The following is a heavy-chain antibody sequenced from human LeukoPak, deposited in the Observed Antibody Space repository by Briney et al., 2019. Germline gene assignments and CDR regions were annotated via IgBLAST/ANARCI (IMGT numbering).Heavy chain of an antibody. V-gene: IGHV4-61*01. Sequence: SETLSLTCTVSGGSVSSGSYYWSWIRQPPGKGLEWIGYIYYSGSTNYNPSLKSRVTISVDTSKNQFSLKLSSVTAADTAVYYCAREWLYDILTGPSSWFDPWGQGTLVTVSS. CDR3: AREWLYDILTGPSSWFDP. CDR2: IYYSGST. D-gene: IGHD3-9*01. J-gene: IGHJ5*02. CDR1: GGSVSSGSYY.